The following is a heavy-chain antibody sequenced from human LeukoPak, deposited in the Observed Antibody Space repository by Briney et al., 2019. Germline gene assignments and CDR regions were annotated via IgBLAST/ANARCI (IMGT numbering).Heavy chain of an antibody. D-gene: IGHD3-22*01. Sequence: SETLSLTCTVSGGSISSSSYYWGWIRQPPGKGLEWIGSIYYSGSTYYNPSLKSRVTISVDTSKNQFSLKLSSVTAADTAVYYCASPNPAYYYDSSGYYDGWFDPWGQGTLVTVSS. CDR2: IYYSGST. CDR1: GGSISSSSYY. J-gene: IGHJ5*02. CDR3: ASPNPAYYYDSSGYYDGWFDP. V-gene: IGHV4-39*01.